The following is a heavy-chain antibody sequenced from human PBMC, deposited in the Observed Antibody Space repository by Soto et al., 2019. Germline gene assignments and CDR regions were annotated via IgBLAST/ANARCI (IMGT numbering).Heavy chain of an antibody. D-gene: IGHD2-2*01. V-gene: IGHV3-21*01. CDR3: ARDGAMRDCPYYYYYYGLDV. J-gene: IGHJ6*02. Sequence: GGSLRLSCAASGFTFSSYSMNWVRQAPGKGLEWVSSISSSSSYIYYADSVKGRFTISRDNAKNSLYLQMNSLRAEDTAVYYCARDGAMRDCPYYYYYYGLDVWGQGTTVTVSS. CDR2: ISSSSSYI. CDR1: GFTFSSYS.